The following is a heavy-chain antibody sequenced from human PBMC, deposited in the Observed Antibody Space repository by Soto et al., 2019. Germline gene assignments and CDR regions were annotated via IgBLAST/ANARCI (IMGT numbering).Heavy chain of an antibody. CDR1: GFTFSSYA. J-gene: IGHJ6*02. D-gene: IGHD3-3*01. CDR3: ARDVGVSSYYDFWSGYYAYYYGMDV. Sequence: GGSLRLSCAASGFTFSSYAMHWVRQAPGKGLEWVAVISYDGSNKYYADSVKGRFTISRDNSKNTLYLQMNSLRAEDTAVYYCARDVGVSSYYDFWSGYYAYYYGMDVWGQGTTVTVYS. CDR2: ISYDGSNK. V-gene: IGHV3-30-3*01.